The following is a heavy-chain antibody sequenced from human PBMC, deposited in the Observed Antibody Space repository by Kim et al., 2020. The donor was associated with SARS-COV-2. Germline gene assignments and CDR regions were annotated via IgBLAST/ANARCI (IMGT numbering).Heavy chain of an antibody. Sequence: ASVKVSCKASGYTFTSYAMHWVRQAPGQRREWMGWINAGNGNTKYSQKFQGRVTITKDTSASTAYMELSSLRSEDTAVYYCAREMTGYDILTGYWGQGTLVTVSS. CDR1: GYTFTSYA. V-gene: IGHV1-3*01. J-gene: IGHJ4*02. CDR3: AREMTGYDILTGY. CDR2: INAGNGNT. D-gene: IGHD3-9*01.